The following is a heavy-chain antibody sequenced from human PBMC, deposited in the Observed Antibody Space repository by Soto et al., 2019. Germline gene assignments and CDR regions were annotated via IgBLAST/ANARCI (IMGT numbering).Heavy chain of an antibody. CDR2: SIPNIGTA. V-gene: IGHV1-69*13. D-gene: IGHD6-13*01. CDR3: ARAAGQQFSYYYYGMDV. CDR1: GGTFSSYA. J-gene: IGHJ6*02. Sequence: VKVSCKAAGGTFSSYAIXWGRQAPGQEVEGRGGSIPNIGTANYEQKFEGRVTMTEEESTNRGYMKLSSLRSEDTAVYSCARAAGQQFSYYYYGMDVWGQGTTVTVSS.